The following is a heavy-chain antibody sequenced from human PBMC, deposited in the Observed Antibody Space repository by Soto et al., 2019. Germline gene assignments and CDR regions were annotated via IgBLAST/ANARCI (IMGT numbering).Heavy chain of an antibody. CDR2: IIPILGIA. J-gene: IGHJ2*01. CDR1: GGTFSSYT. Sequence: QVQLVQSGAEVKKPGSSVKVSCKASGGTFSSYTISWVRQAPGQGLERMGRIIPILGIANYAQKFQGRVTITADKSTSTAYMELSSLRSEDTAVYYCARDGMATDLGYFDLWGRGTLVTVSS. CDR3: ARDGMATDLGYFDL. D-gene: IGHD5-12*01. V-gene: IGHV1-69*08.